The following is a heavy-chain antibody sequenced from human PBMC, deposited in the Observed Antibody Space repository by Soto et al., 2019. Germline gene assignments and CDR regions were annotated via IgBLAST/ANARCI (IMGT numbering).Heavy chain of an antibody. CDR2: IYYSGST. Sequence: PSETLSLTCTVSGGSISSYYWSWIRQPPGKGLEWIGYIYYSGSTNYNPSLKSRVTISVDTSKNQFSLKLSSVTAADTAVYYCAGLRWKYDSSGYLALVNWVDPWGQRTLVTV. CDR1: GGSISSYY. CDR3: AGLRWKYDSSGYLALVNWVDP. D-gene: IGHD3-22*01. V-gene: IGHV4-59*01. J-gene: IGHJ5*02.